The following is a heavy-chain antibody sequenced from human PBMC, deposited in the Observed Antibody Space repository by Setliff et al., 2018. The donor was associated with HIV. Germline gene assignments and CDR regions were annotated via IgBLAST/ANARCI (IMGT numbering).Heavy chain of an antibody. J-gene: IGHJ4*02. CDR2: IKRPVDGETI. CDR1: GFTFTNAW. D-gene: IGHD3-10*02. Sequence: PGGSLRLSCAASGFTFTNAWMNWVRQAPGKGLEWVGRIKRPVDGETIEYAAPVKGRFIVSRDNWKNTVYLGMNRLRPDDTAMYFCAAGGVRGVIWGWGQGTLVTVSS. CDR3: AAGGVRGVIWG. V-gene: IGHV3-15*01.